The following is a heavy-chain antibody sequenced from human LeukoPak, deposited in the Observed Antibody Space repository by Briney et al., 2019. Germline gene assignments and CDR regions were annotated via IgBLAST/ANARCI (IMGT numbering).Heavy chain of an antibody. Sequence: GGSLRLSCAASGFTFSSYSMNWVRQAPGKGLEWVSSISSSSSYIYYADSVKGRFTISRDNAKNSLYLQMNSLRAEDTAVYHCARGSSGWYGVWGQGTLVTVSS. CDR1: GFTFSSYS. V-gene: IGHV3-21*01. CDR2: ISSSSSYI. J-gene: IGHJ4*02. D-gene: IGHD6-19*01. CDR3: ARGSSGWYGV.